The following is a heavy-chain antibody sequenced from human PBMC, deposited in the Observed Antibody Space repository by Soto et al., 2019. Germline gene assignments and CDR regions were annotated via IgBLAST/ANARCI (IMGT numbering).Heavy chain of an antibody. J-gene: IGHJ4*02. CDR3: ANSVLYGYYRSAGDS. D-gene: IGHD4-17*01. V-gene: IGHV3-23*01. CDR2: IGGSYATT. Sequence: EVQLLESGGGLVQPGGSLRLSCAASGFTFSTYAMTWVRQAPGKGLEWVSSIGGSYATTYYADSVKGRFTISRDNSKNTLSLQMNSLRAVDSAMYYCANSVLYGYYRSAGDSWGQGTLVTVSS. CDR1: GFTFSTYA.